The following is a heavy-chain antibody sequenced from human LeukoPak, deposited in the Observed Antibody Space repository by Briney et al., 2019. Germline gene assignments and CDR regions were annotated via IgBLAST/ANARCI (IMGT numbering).Heavy chain of an antibody. D-gene: IGHD3-22*01. CDR1: GFTFTSYG. CDR3: ARDRVPSGYYHSSDS. J-gene: IGHJ4*02. Sequence: TGGSLRLSCAASGFTFTSYGMHWVRQAPGKGLEWVAVIWYDGSNKYYADSVKGRFTISRDNSKNTVYLQMDSLRVEDTAVYYCARDRVPSGYYHSSDSWGPGTLVTVS. V-gene: IGHV3-33*01. CDR2: IWYDGSNK.